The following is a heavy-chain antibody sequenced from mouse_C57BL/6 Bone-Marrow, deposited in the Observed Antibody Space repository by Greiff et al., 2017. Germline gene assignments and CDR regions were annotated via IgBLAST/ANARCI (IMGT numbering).Heavy chain of an antibody. D-gene: IGHD1-1*01. CDR2: IHPNSGST. CDR3: ALIPTVGIDY. CDR1: GYTFTSYW. J-gene: IGHJ2*01. Sequence: QVQLQQPGAELVKPGASVKLSCKASGYTFTSYWMHWVKQRPGQGLEWIGMIHPNSGSTNYNEKFKSKATLTVDKSSSTAYMQLSSLTSADSAVYYCALIPTVGIDYWGQGTTLTVSS. V-gene: IGHV1-64*01.